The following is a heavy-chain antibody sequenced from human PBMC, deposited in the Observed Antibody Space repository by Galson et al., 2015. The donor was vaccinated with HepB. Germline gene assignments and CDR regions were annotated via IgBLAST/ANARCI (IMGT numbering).Heavy chain of an antibody. V-gene: IGHV3-74*01. CDR1: GFTFSSYW. Sequence: SLRLSCAASGFTFSSYWMHWVRQAPGKGLVWVSRINGDGSSTTYADSVKGRFTISRDNAKNTLYLQMHMLRHEDTAVYYCARAPPGDYGCFDYWGQGTLVTVSS. CDR3: ARAPPGDYGCFDY. CDR2: INGDGSST. J-gene: IGHJ4*02. D-gene: IGHD4-17*01.